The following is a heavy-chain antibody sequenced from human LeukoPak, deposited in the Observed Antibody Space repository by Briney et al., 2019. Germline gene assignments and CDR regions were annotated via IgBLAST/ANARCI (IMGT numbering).Heavy chain of an antibody. Sequence: GGSLRLSCAASGFTFSRYWITWVRQAPGKGLEWVSSISSSSSYIYYADSVKGRFTISRDNAKNSLYLQMNSLRAEDTAVYYCARDSYSSTCGYWGQGTLVTVSS. V-gene: IGHV3-21*01. J-gene: IGHJ4*02. CDR3: ARDSYSSTCGY. CDR2: ISSSSSYI. CDR1: GFTFSRYW. D-gene: IGHD6-13*01.